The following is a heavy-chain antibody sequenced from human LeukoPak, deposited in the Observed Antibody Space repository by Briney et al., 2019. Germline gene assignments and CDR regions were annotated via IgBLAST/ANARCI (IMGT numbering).Heavy chain of an antibody. Sequence: SETLSLTCTVSGGSISSYYWSWIRQPPGKGLEWIGYIYYSGSTNYNPSLKSRVTISVDTSKNQFSLKLSSVTAADTAVYYCARARSNDYMFDYWGQGTLVTVSS. V-gene: IGHV4-59*01. D-gene: IGHD4/OR15-4a*01. CDR3: ARARSNDYMFDY. J-gene: IGHJ4*02. CDR1: GGSISSYY. CDR2: IYYSGST.